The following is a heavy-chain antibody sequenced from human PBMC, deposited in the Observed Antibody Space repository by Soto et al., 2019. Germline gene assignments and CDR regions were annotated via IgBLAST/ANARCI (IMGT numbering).Heavy chain of an antibody. V-gene: IGHV1-18*01. D-gene: IGHD5-18*01. J-gene: IGHJ4*02. CDR2: INAYNGNT. Sequence: ASVKLSCKNSGGTFNTYPISWVRQAPGQGLEWMGWINAYNGNTNYAQKLQGRVTMTTDTSTSTAYMELRSLRSDDTAVYYCARDVGYGLIDYWGQGTLVTVSS. CDR1: GGTFNTYP. CDR3: ARDVGYGLIDY.